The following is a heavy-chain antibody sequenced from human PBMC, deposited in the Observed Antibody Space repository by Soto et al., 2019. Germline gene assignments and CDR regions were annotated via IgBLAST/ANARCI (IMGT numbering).Heavy chain of an antibody. D-gene: IGHD3-22*01. CDR3: AVVITNWFDP. Sequence: SVKVSCKASGCTFSSYAISWVRQAPGQGLEWMGGIIPIFGTANYAQKFQGRVTITADESTSTAYMELSSLRSEDTAVYYCAVVITNWFDPWGQGTLVTVSS. CDR2: IIPIFGTA. J-gene: IGHJ5*02. V-gene: IGHV1-69*13. CDR1: GCTFSSYA.